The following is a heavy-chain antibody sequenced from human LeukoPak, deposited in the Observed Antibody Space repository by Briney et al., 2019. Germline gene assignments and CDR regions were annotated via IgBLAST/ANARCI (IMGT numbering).Heavy chain of an antibody. V-gene: IGHV1-46*01. J-gene: IGHJ1*01. CDR2: INPSGGST. Sequence: ASVKVSCKVSGYTLTELSMHWVRQAPGQVLEWMGLINPSGGSTTYAQKFQGRVTMTRDTSTSTVHMELSSLRSEDTAVYYCAIQKGTIFGDVSPISKHFHHWGQGTLVTVSS. D-gene: IGHD3-3*01. CDR3: AIQKGTIFGDVSPISKHFHH. CDR1: GYTLTELS.